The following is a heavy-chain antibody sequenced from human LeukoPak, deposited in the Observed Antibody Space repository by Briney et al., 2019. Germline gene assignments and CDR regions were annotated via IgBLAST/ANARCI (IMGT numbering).Heavy chain of an antibody. V-gene: IGHV3-23*01. Sequence: QPGGSLRLSCAASGFTFSSYAMSWVRQAPGKGLEWVSIISGSGGSTDFADSVKGRFTISRDNSKNTLYLQMNSLRAEDTAVYYCAKERGEYGFWTVTGGFDIWGQGTMVTVSS. CDR2: ISGSGGST. CDR3: AKERGEYGFWTVTGGFDI. J-gene: IGHJ3*02. D-gene: IGHD3-3*01. CDR1: GFTFSSYA.